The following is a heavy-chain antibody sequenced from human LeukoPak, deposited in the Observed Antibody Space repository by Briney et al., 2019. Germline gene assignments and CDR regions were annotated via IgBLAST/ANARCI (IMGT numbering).Heavy chain of an antibody. V-gene: IGHV3-11*01. CDR1: GFTFSDYY. D-gene: IGHD3/OR15-3a*01. Sequence: GGSLRLSCAASGFTFSDYYMSWIRQAPGKGLERVSYISSSGSTIYYADSVKGRFTISRDNAKNSLYLQINSLKDEDTAVYYCARSGFWTDHPAFDIWGQGTMVTVSS. CDR2: ISSSGSTI. J-gene: IGHJ3*02. CDR3: ARSGFWTDHPAFDI.